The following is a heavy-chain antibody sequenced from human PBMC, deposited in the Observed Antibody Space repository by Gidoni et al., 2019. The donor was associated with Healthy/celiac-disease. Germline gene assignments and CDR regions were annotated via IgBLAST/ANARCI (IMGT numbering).Heavy chain of an antibody. CDR2: ISSSSSYI. D-gene: IGHD3-22*01. V-gene: IGHV3-21*01. CDR3: ARVGYYYDSSGGDDAFDI. CDR1: GFPFSTHS. J-gene: IGHJ3*02. Sequence: EVQLVESGGGLVKPGGSLRLFCAASGFPFSTHSMNWVRQAPGKGLEWVSSISSSSSYIYYADSVKARFTISRDNAKNSLYLQMNSLRAEDTAVYYCARVGYYYDSSGGDDAFDIWGQGTMVTVSS.